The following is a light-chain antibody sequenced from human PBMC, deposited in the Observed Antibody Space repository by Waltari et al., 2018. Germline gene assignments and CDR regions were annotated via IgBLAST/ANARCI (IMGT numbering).Light chain of an antibody. CDR2: GAS. CDR3: QHYVSLPVT. V-gene: IGKV3-20*01. Sequence: EIVLTQSPGTLSLSPGERATLSCRASKRVSRAFAWYQQNPGQAPRLLIYGASNRATGIPDRFSGSGSWTDFSLIISRLEPEDVAVYYCQHYVSLPVTFGQGTKVEIK. CDR1: KRVSRAF. J-gene: IGKJ1*01.